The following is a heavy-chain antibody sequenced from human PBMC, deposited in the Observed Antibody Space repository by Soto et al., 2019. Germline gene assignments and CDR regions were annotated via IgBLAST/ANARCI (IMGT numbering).Heavy chain of an antibody. CDR2: VSGSGGNT. Sequence: PGGSLRLSCAGSGFTFSSYAMSWDRQAPGKGLEWVSTVSGSGGNTYYADSVKGRFTISRDNSKNTLYLQMNSLRAEDTAVYYCARDTAELERLPSRYYYGMDVWGQGTTVTVSS. J-gene: IGHJ6*02. D-gene: IGHD1-1*01. V-gene: IGHV3-23*01. CDR3: ARDTAELERLPSRYYYGMDV. CDR1: GFTFSSYA.